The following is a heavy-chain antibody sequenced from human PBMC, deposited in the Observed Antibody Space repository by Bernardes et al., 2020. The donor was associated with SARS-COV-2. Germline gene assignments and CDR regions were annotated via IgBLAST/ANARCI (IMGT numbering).Heavy chain of an antibody. Sequence: GGTLRLSCAASGFTFSDYYIHWVRQVSDTGLVWVSRISGDGSGTNYADSVKGRFTISRDNARNTVYLQMNSLRAEDTAVYYCARGSGNYYFDYWGQGTLLTVSS. D-gene: IGHD1-26*01. J-gene: IGHJ4*02. CDR3: ARGSGNYYFDY. CDR1: GFTFSDYY. V-gene: IGHV3-74*01. CDR2: ISGDGSGT.